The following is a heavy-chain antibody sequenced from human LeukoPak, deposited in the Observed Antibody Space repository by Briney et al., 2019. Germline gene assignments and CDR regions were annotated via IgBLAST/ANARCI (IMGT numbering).Heavy chain of an antibody. CDR2: TYYRSTWNY. Sequence: SQPLSLSCAISGDSVSGNRAVWNWIRQSPSRGLEWLGRTYYRSTWNYHYAVSVKSRITINPDTSKNQFSLHLDSVTPEDTAVYYCARDAPGQSYFDHWGQGTLVTVSS. J-gene: IGHJ4*02. CDR1: GDSVSGNRAV. D-gene: IGHD2-2*01. CDR3: ARDAPGQSYFDH. V-gene: IGHV6-1*01.